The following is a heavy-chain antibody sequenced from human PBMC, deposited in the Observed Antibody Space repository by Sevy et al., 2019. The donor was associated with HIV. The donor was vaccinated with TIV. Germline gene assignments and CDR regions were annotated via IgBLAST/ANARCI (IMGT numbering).Heavy chain of an antibody. CDR3: ARGGSYGSGGDY. V-gene: IGHV3-64*01. J-gene: IGHJ4*02. CDR2: ISSNGGST. Sequence: GGSLRLSCAASGFTFSSYAMHWVRQAPGKGLEYVSAISSNGGSTYYANSVKGRFTISRDNSKNTLYLQMGSLGAEDMAVYYCARGGSYGSGGDYWGQGTLVTVSS. CDR1: GFTFSSYA. D-gene: IGHD3-16*01.